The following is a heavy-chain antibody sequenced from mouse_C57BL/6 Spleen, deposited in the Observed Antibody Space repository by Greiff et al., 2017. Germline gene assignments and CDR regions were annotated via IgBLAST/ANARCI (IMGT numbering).Heavy chain of an antibody. CDR3: ARDGINAGFAY. V-gene: IGHV1-72*01. J-gene: IGHJ3*01. Sequence: VQLQQPGAELVKPGASVKLSCKASGYTFTSYWMHWVKQRPGRGLAWIGRIDPNRGGTKYNETFKSKATLTVDKPSSTAYMQLSSLTSEDSAVYYCARDGINAGFAYWGQGTLVTVSA. CDR2: IDPNRGGT. D-gene: IGHD2-1*01. CDR1: GYTFTSYW.